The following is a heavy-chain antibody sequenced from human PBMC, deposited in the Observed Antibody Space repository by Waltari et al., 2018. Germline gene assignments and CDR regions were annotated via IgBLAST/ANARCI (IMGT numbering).Heavy chain of an antibody. CDR1: GKSVTEVA. J-gene: IGHJ4*02. V-gene: IGHV1-24*01. CDR3: ATGAMGH. D-gene: IGHD1-26*01. Sequence: QVYLIQSETEATKPGSSVKVPSKVSGKSVTEVAVQWVRQVPGKGLEWVGGFDHEDGERMYGQKFQDRVTMTEDTSTNTGYMELRDLRFDDTAVYYCATGAMGHWGQGTRVLVSS. CDR2: FDHEDGER.